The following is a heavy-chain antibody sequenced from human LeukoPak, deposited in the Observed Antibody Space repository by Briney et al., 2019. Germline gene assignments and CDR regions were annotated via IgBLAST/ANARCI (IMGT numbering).Heavy chain of an antibody. V-gene: IGHV5-51*01. CDR3: ARRPYYYDSSGYYRGFEC. CDR2: IYPGDSDT. J-gene: IGHJ4*02. CDR1: GYRFTSYW. Sequence: GESLKISFXGSGYRFTSYWIGWVRPMPGKGLEWMGIIYPGDSDTRYSPSFQGQVTISADKSISTAYLQWSSLKASDTAMYYCARRPYYYDSSGYYRGFECWGQGTLVTVSS. D-gene: IGHD3-22*01.